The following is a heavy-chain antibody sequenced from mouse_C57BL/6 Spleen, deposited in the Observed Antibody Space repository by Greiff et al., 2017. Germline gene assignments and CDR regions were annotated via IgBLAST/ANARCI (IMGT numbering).Heavy chain of an antibody. CDR3: ARLTTVRYYFDY. J-gene: IGHJ2*01. Sequence: EVQWVESGGDLVKPGGSLKLSCAASGFTFSSYGMSWVRQTPDKRLEWVATISSGGSYTYYPDSVKGRFTISRDNAKNTLYLQMSSLKSEDTAMYYCARLTTVRYYFDYWGQGTTLTVSS. CDR2: ISSGGSYT. V-gene: IGHV5-6*01. D-gene: IGHD1-1*01. CDR1: GFTFSSYG.